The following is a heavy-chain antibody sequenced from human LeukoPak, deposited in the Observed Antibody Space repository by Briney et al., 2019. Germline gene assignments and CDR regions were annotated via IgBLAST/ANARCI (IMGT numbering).Heavy chain of an antibody. CDR1: GFALSSRW. Sequence: GGSLRLSCAASGFALSSRWMTWVRQVPGRGPEWVANVNRDGSETYYLDSVKGRFTISKDNAKNSLYLQMNSLRAEDTALYHCARNNGMDVWGQGTTVIVSS. J-gene: IGHJ6*02. CDR2: VNRDGSET. V-gene: IGHV3-7*03. CDR3: ARNNGMDV.